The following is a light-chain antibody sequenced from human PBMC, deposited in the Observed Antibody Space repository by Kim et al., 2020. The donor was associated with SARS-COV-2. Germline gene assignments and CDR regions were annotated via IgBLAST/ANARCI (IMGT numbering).Light chain of an antibody. CDR2: GKH. CDR1: SLRTHY. J-gene: IGLJ2*01. V-gene: IGLV3-19*01. Sequence: SVDWGQTVRITCQGDSLRTHYASWYQQKPGQAPLLVIYGKHSRPSGIPDRFSGSTSGNTASLTITGAQAEDEADYYCNSRDTSAVLFGGGTQLTVL. CDR3: NSRDTSAVL.